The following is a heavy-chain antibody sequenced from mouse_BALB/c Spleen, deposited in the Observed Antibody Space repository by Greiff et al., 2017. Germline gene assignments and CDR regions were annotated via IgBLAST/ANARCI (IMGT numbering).Heavy chain of an antibody. CDR3: ARERYYGSSYGAMDY. V-gene: IGHV5-9-4*01. D-gene: IGHD1-1*01. CDR2: ISSGGSYT. Sequence: EVHLVESGGGLVKPGGSLKLSCAASGFTFSSYAMSWVRQSPEKRLEWVAEISSGGSYTYYPDTVTGRFTISRDNAKNTLYLEMSSLRSEDTAMYYCARERYYGSSYGAMDYWGQGTSVTVSS. J-gene: IGHJ4*01. CDR1: GFTFSSYA.